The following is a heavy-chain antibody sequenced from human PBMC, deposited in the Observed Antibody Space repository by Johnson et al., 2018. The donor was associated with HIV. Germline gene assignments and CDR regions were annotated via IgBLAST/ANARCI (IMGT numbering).Heavy chain of an antibody. CDR1: GFIFNDYY. V-gene: IGHV3-11*01. D-gene: IGHD3-3*01. Sequence: QVQLVESGGGLVKAGGSLRLSCAASGFIFNDYYMSWIRQAPGKGLELLSYISTSGGTLYYADSVKDRFTIFRDNAKSSLYLQMNSLRVEDTAVYYCARDLRLRPIEQFLVGGAFDMLGQGTMVTVS. J-gene: IGHJ3*02. CDR3: ARDLRLRPIEQFLVGGAFDM. CDR2: ISTSGGTL.